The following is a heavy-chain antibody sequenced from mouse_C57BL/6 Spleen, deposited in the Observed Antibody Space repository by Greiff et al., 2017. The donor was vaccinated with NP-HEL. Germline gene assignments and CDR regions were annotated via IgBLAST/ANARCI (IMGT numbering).Heavy chain of an antibody. CDR1: GYSITSGYY. J-gene: IGHJ1*03. V-gene: IGHV3-6*01. CDR3: ARVNYGSSRYFDV. D-gene: IGHD1-1*01. Sequence: VQLQQSGPGLVKPSQSLSLTCSVTGYSITSGYYWNWIRQFPGNKLEWMGYISYDGSNNYNPSLKNRISITRDTSKNQFFLKLNSVTTEDTATYYCARVNYGSSRYFDVWGTGTTVTVSS. CDR2: ISYDGSN.